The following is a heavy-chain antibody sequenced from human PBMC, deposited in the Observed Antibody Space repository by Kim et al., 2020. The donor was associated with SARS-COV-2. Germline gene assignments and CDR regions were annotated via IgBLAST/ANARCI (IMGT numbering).Heavy chain of an antibody. CDR3: ARHGITSTSPYYFDY. D-gene: IGHD2-2*01. CDR1: GYKFTIYW. Sequence: GESLKISCKTSGYKFTIYWIGWVRQMPGRGLEWMGTIYPGDSDTKYSPSFQGQVTISADKSTDTAYLQWSSLKASDTATYYCARHGITSTSPYYFDYWGQGTVVTVSS. V-gene: IGHV5-51*01. J-gene: IGHJ4*02. CDR2: IYPGDSDT.